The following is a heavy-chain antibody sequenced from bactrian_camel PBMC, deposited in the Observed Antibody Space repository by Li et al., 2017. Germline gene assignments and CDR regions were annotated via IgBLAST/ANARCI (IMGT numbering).Heavy chain of an antibody. V-gene: IGHV3S10*01. CDR2: IDSVGRT. D-gene: IGHD4*01. J-gene: IGHJ4*01. CDR3: AATDRSVDYCTSGHFGTYNY. CDR1: GYTYNTYC. Sequence: DVQLVESGGGSVQAGGSLRLSCAASGYTYNTYCMGWFRQAPGKACEEIATIDSVGRTDYAESVKGRFTISQDNAKNTVYLQMNSLKPEDTAMYYCAATDRSVDYCTSGHFGTYNYYGQGTQVTVS.